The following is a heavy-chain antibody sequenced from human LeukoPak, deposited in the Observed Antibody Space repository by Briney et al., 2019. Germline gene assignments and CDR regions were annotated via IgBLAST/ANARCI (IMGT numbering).Heavy chain of an antibody. Sequence: GGSLRLSCAVSGFTLSNYGMHWVRQAPGRGLEWVAVIWYDGTKKYYADSVRGRFTISRDSSKNTQYLQMNSLRAEDTAVYYCAKSGRNWAYLEYWGQGTLVTVSS. CDR3: AKSGRNWAYLEY. CDR2: IWYDGTKK. J-gene: IGHJ4*02. D-gene: IGHD7-27*01. V-gene: IGHV3-33*06. CDR1: GFTLSNYG.